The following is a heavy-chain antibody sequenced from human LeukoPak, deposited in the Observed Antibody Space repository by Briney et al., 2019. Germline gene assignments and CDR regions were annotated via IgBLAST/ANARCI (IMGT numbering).Heavy chain of an antibody. CDR2: IYSGGST. J-gene: IGHJ6*03. V-gene: IGHV3-53*01. CDR3: ARAQWRTYSYYYMDV. D-gene: IGHD6-19*01. CDR1: GCPASFNY. Sequence: GSLRLSCAASGCPASFNYMSWVRQAPGKGLEWISVIYSGGSTYYADSVKGRFTISRDDSKNTLYLQMNSLRAEDTAIYYCARAQWRTYSYYYMDVWGKGTTVTVSS.